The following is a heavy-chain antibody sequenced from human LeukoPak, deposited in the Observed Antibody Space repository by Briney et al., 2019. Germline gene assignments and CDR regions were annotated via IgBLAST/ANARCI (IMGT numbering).Heavy chain of an antibody. D-gene: IGHD2-2*01. CDR1: GFTLSRYG. J-gene: IGHJ3*02. Sequence: GGSLRLSCSASGFTLSRYGMHWVRQAPGKGLEWVAFSWYDGTSTDYADSVKGRFSVSRDNSENTVSLQMNSLRADDTAVYYCARGYDRAFDIWGQGTMVTVSS. CDR3: ARGYDRAFDI. CDR2: SWYDGTST. V-gene: IGHV3-33*01.